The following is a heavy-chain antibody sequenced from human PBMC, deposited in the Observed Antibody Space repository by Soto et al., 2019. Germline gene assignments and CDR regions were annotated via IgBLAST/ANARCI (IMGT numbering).Heavy chain of an antibody. V-gene: IGHV3-11*01. CDR3: AREASYYYNMDV. CDR2: ISSSGGTV. CDR1: GFTFSDYY. Sequence: QVQVVESGGDLVKPGGSLRLSCAASGFTFSDYYMSWIRQAPGKGLEWVSCISSSGGTVDYADAVKGRFTISRDNTKNSLYLQMDSLRAEDTAVYYCAREASYYYNMDVWGQGTTVTVSS. J-gene: IGHJ6*02.